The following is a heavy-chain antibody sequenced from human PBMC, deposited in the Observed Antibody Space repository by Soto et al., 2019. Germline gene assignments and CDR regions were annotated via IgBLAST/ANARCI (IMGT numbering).Heavy chain of an antibody. V-gene: IGHV1-46*01. J-gene: IGHJ6*02. Sequence: ASVKVSCKASGYTFTSYYMHWVRQAPGQGLEWMGIINPSGGSTSYAQKFQGRVTMTRDTSTSTVYMELSSLRSEDTAVYYCATYSSRSLYYYYGMDVWGQGTTVTVS. CDR3: ATYSSRSLYYYYGMDV. CDR2: INPSGGST. D-gene: IGHD6-13*01. CDR1: GYTFTSYY.